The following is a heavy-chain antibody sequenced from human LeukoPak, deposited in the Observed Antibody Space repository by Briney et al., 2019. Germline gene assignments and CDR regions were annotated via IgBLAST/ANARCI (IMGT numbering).Heavy chain of an antibody. V-gene: IGHV3-30*18. J-gene: IGHJ4*02. CDR1: GFTFDDYA. CDR2: ISYDGSNK. CDR3: AKGGRWLQSGVDY. D-gene: IGHD5-24*01. Sequence: GGSLRLSCAASGFTFDDYAMHWVRQAPGKGLEWVAVISYDGSNKYYADSVKGRFTISRDNSKNTLYLQMNSLRTEDTAVYYCAKGGRWLQSGVDYWGQGTLVTVSS.